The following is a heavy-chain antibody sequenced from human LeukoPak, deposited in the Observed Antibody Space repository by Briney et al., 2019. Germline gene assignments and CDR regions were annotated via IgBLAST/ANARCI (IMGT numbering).Heavy chain of an antibody. J-gene: IGHJ6*02. V-gene: IGHV4-30-2*01. CDR2: IYHSGST. CDR1: GGSISSGGYS. D-gene: IGHD1-26*01. CDR3: ARGRSNYYGMDV. Sequence: SETLSLTCAVSGGSISSGGYSWSWIRQPPGKGLEWIGYIYHSGSTYYNPSLKSRVTISVDRSKNQFSLKLSSVTAADTAVYYCARGRSNYYGMDVWGQGTTVTVSS.